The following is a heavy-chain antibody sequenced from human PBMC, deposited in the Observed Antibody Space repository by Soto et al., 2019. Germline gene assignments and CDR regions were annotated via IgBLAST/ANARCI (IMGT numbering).Heavy chain of an antibody. D-gene: IGHD3-22*01. CDR1: GYTFTSYG. CDR3: ATPDYYDSSGKGVYYYGMDV. V-gene: IGHV1-18*04. CDR2: ISAYNGNT. J-gene: IGHJ6*02. Sequence: AASVKVSCKASGYTFTSYGISWVRQAPGQGLEWMGWISAYNGNTNYAQKLQGRVTMTTDTSTSTAYMELRSLRSDDTAVYYCATPDYYDSSGKGVYYYGMDVWGQGTTVTVSS.